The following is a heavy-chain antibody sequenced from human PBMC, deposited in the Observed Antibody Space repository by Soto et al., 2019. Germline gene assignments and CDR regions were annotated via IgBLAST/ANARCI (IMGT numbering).Heavy chain of an antibody. J-gene: IGHJ4*02. D-gene: IGHD2-15*01. CDR2: ISGSGDRT. CDR1: GFTFSNYA. Sequence: EVQLLESGGGLVQPGGSLRLSCTASGFTFSNYAMSWVRQAPGKGLEWVSTISGSGDRTNYADSVKGQFAISRDTSNNMLYVQMDSLRVEDTAVYYCAKENRRGYCSGGICYGYFDYWGQGTLVTVSS. CDR3: AKENRRGYCSGGICYGYFDY. V-gene: IGHV3-23*01.